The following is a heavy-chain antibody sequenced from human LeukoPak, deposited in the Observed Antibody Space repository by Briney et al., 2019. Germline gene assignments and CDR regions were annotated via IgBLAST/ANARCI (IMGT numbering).Heavy chain of an antibody. CDR3: ARGRLKQLVPSLWNRLDYYYYYMDV. V-gene: IGHV4-34*01. CDR1: GGSFSGYY. CDR2: INHSGST. J-gene: IGHJ6*03. Sequence: PSETLSLTCAVYGGSFSGYYWSWIRQPPGKGLEWIGEINHSGSTNYNPSLKSRVTISVDTSKNQFSLKLSSVTAADTAVYYCARGRLKQLVPSLWNRLDYYYYYMDVWGKGTTVTVSS. D-gene: IGHD6-6*01.